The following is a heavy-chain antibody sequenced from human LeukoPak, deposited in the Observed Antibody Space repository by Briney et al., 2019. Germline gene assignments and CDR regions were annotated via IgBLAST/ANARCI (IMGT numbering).Heavy chain of an antibody. Sequence: GGSLRLSCSASGFTFTSHVMHWVRQAPGKGLQYVSGISMNVQTTYYAGSVKGRFAISRDSSKNTVYLQMNSLTAEDTAVYYCVREGLERRTNFDYWGQGTLVSVSS. CDR2: ISMNVQTT. CDR3: VREGLERRTNFDY. CDR1: GFTFTSHV. V-gene: IGHV3-64D*06. D-gene: IGHD1-1*01. J-gene: IGHJ4*02.